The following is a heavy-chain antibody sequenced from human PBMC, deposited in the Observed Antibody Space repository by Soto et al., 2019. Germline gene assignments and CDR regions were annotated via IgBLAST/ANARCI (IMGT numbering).Heavy chain of an antibody. J-gene: IGHJ4*02. CDR3: ASLYCSGGSCYQLIDY. D-gene: IGHD2-15*01. Sequence: SETLSLTCTVSGGSISSSSYYWGWIRQPPGKGLEWIGSIYYSGSTYYNPSLKSRVTISVDTSKNQFSLKLSSVTAADTAVYYCASLYCSGGSCYQLIDYWGQGTLVTVSS. CDR1: GGSISSSSYY. V-gene: IGHV4-39*01. CDR2: IYYSGST.